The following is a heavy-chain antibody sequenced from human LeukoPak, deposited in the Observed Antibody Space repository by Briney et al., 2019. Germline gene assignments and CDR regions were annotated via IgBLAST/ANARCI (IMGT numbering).Heavy chain of an antibody. Sequence: PGRSLRLSCAASGFTFDDYAMHWVRQAPGKGLEWVSGISWNSGSIGYADSVKGRFTISRDNAKNSLYLQMNSLRAEDTALYYCAKALGARQWLVMAFDIWGQGTMVTVAS. CDR1: GFTFDDYA. CDR3: AKALGARQWLVMAFDI. V-gene: IGHV3-9*01. J-gene: IGHJ3*02. CDR2: ISWNSGSI. D-gene: IGHD6-19*01.